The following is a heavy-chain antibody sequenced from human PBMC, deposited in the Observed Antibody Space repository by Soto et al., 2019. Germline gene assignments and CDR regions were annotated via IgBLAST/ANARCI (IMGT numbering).Heavy chain of an antibody. CDR1: GGTFSSYA. D-gene: IGHD6-13*01. J-gene: IGHJ4*02. Sequence: GASVKVSCKASGGTFSSYAISWVRQAPGQGLEWMGGIIPIFGTANYAQKFQGRVTITADESTSTAYMELSSLRSEDTAVYYCARERSSSWYLGEFDYWGQGTLVTVSS. V-gene: IGHV1-69*13. CDR2: IIPIFGTA. CDR3: ARERSSSWYLGEFDY.